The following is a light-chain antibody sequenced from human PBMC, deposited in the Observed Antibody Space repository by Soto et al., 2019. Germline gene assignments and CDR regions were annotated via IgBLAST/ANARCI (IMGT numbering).Light chain of an antibody. CDR2: GGS. CDR1: QNIRKY. V-gene: IGKV1-39*01. J-gene: IGKJ2*01. CDR3: QQTYRSPYT. Sequence: DIQMTQSPSPLSASVGDRVTISCRASQNIRKYLNWYQQQPGQAPTLLLYGGSSLHSGVPSRFTGAGDGTNFTRAITGLQPGDFATYYCQQTYRSPYTFGQGNKVEMK.